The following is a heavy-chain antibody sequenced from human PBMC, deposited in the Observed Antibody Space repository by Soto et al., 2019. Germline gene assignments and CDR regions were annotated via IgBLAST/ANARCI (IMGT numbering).Heavy chain of an antibody. CDR1: GGSFSGYF. V-gene: IGHV4-34*01. J-gene: IGHJ5*02. Sequence: SETLSLTCAVYGGSFSGYFWSWIRQPPGKGLEWIGEINHSGSTNYNPSLKSRVTISVDTSKNQFSLKLSSVTAADTAVYYCARVTPPDLVVVVAAIRGYNWFDPWGQGTLVTVSS. CDR2: INHSGST. CDR3: ARVTPPDLVVVVAAIRGYNWFDP. D-gene: IGHD2-15*01.